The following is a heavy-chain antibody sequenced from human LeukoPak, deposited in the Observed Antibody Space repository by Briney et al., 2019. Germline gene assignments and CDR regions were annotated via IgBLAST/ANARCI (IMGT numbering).Heavy chain of an antibody. CDR3: ARGEKVGGYY. Sequence: GASVKVSCKASGYTFTSYGISWVRQAPGQGLEWMGRINPNINPNSGGANYAQRFQGRVTMTTDTSISTAYMEVSNLRSDDTAVYYCARGEKVGGYYWGQGTLVTVSS. CDR1: GYTFTSYG. J-gene: IGHJ4*02. V-gene: IGHV1-2*06. CDR2: INPNINPNSGGA. D-gene: IGHD4-23*01.